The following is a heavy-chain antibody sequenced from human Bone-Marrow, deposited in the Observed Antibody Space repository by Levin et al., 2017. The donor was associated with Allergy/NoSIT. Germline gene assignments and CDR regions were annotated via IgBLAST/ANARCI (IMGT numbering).Heavy chain of an antibody. CDR3: AREDYSAGWYSW. Sequence: PLASVKVSCKASGYTFTNYGISWVRQAPGQGLEWMGWISGYNGNTNYAQKFQDRVTMTTDTSTSTAYMDLRSLRSDDTAVYYCAREDYSAGWYSWWGQGTLVTVSS. D-gene: IGHD6-19*01. V-gene: IGHV1-18*04. CDR1: GYTFTNYG. J-gene: IGHJ4*02. CDR2: ISGYNGNT.